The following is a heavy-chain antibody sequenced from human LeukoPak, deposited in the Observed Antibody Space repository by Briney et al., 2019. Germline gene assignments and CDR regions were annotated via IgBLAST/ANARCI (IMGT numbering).Heavy chain of an antibody. V-gene: IGHV1-69*10. CDR2: IIPILGIA. D-gene: IGHD6-19*01. CDR3: ASRLAVAGTIPDY. Sequence: SVKVSCKASGGTFSSYAISWVRQAPGQGLEWMGGIIPILGIANHAQKFQGRVTITADKSTSTAYMELSSLRSEDTAVYYCASRLAVAGTIPDYWGQGTLVTVSS. J-gene: IGHJ4*02. CDR1: GGTFSSYA.